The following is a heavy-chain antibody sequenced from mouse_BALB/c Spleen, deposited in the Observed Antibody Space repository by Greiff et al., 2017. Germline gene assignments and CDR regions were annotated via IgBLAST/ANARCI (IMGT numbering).Heavy chain of an antibody. J-gene: IGHJ2*01. CDR3: ATLDSSGYYRDD. D-gene: IGHD3-2*01. Sequence: VMLVESGPGLVAPSQCLSISCTVSGFSLTDYGVSWVRQPPGKGLEWLGVIWGGGSTYYKSALKSRLSICKDNSKSQVFLKMHSLQTDDTAMYYCATLDSSGYYRDDWGQGTTLTVSS. V-gene: IGHV2-6-5*01. CDR2: IWGGGST. CDR1: GFSLTDYG.